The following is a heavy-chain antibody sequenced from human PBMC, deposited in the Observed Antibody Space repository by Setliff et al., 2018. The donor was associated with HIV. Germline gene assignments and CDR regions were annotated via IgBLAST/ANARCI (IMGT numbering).Heavy chain of an antibody. CDR2: ISYTGIT. CDR3: ARLSGDYYYFDY. V-gene: IGHV4-59*08. J-gene: IGHJ4*02. Sequence: SETLSLTCTVSGGSISSNYWSWMRQPPGKGLEWIGSISYTGITNYNPSLKSRVTISLDTSKNQFSLKLTSVTAADTAVYYCARLSGDYYYFDYWGQGTLVTVSS. D-gene: IGHD2-21*02. CDR1: GGSISSNY.